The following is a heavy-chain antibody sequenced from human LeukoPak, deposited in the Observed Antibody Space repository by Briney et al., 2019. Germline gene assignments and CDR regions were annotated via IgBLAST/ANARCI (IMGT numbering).Heavy chain of an antibody. CDR1: GGSISSYY. CDR2: IYYSGST. J-gene: IGHJ4*02. Sequence: SETLSLTCTVSGGSISSYYWSWIRQPPGKGLEWIGYIYYSGSTNYNPSLKSRVTISVDTSKNQFSLKLSSVTAADTAVYYRARDNWGSADYWGQGTLVTVSS. V-gene: IGHV4-59*01. D-gene: IGHD7-27*01. CDR3: ARDNWGSADY.